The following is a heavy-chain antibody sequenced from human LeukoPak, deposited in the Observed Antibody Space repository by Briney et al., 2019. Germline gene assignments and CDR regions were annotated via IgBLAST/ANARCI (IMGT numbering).Heavy chain of an antibody. V-gene: IGHV3-21*01. CDR2: MSSSGNYI. D-gene: IGHD3-10*02. Sequence: GGSLRLSCAASGFTLSSYSVNWVRQAPGKRLEWVSSMSSSGNYIYCADSVKGRFTISRDNAKNSLYLQMNSLRAEDTAVYYCAELGITMIGGVWGKGTTVTISS. J-gene: IGHJ6*04. CDR3: AELGITMIGGV. CDR1: GFTLSSYS.